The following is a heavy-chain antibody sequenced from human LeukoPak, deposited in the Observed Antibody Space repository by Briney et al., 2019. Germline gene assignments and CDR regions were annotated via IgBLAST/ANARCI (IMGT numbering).Heavy chain of an antibody. J-gene: IGHJ4*02. V-gene: IGHV3-23*01. CDR2: ITGSGDNT. Sequence: PGGFLRLSCAASGFTFRLYALSWVRQVSGKGLEWVSGITGSGDNTYYADSVKGRFTISRDNSKNTLYLQMNSLRAEDTALYYCAKGDGSWNFDYWGQGTLVTVSS. D-gene: IGHD6-13*01. CDR1: GFTFRLYA. CDR3: AKGDGSWNFDY.